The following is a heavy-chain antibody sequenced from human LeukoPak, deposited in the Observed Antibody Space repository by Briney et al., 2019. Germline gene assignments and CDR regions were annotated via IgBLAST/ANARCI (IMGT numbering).Heavy chain of an antibody. V-gene: IGHV3-48*01. J-gene: IGHJ4*02. CDR1: GFNFINYG. Sequence: GGSLRLSCAASGFNFINYGINWVRQAPGQGLEWISYISSSSSTEYYADSVRGRFTISRDNVKNSVYLQMNSLRAEDTAVYYCTKEGPDYWGQGTLVTVSS. CDR2: ISSSSSTE. CDR3: TKEGPDY.